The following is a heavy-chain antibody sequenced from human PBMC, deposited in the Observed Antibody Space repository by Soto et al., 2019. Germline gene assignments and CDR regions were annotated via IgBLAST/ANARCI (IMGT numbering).Heavy chain of an antibody. CDR1: GFTFSSSA. CDR3: VKSQQWLVLIFDW. Sequence: GGSLRLSCAASGFTFSSSAMTWVRQAPGKGLEWVSSISGSGRSTFYADSVKGRFSISRDESKNTLNLQMNSLRVEDTALYYCVKSQQWLVLIFDWWGPGTLVTVSS. V-gene: IGHV3-23*01. D-gene: IGHD6-19*01. CDR2: ISGSGRST. J-gene: IGHJ4*02.